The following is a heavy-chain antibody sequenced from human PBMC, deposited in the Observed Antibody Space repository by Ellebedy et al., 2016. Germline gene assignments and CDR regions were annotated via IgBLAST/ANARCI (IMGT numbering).Heavy chain of an antibody. CDR3: AKCRHSTGCLLDS. J-gene: IGHJ4*02. V-gene: IGHV3-23*01. CDR1: GFTFSNAW. Sequence: GESLKISCAASGFTFSNAWMNWVRQAPGKGLEWVSTISSAGSPNYADSVRGRFTISRDSSRDTLYLEMDSLRADDTAIYYCAKCRHSTGCLLDSWGQGTLVTVSS. D-gene: IGHD6-19*01. CDR2: ISSAGSP.